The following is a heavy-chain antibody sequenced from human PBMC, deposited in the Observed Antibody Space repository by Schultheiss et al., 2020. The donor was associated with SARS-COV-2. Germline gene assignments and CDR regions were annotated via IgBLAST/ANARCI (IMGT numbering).Heavy chain of an antibody. D-gene: IGHD3-9*01. V-gene: IGHV3-48*01. CDR2: ISSSSSTI. Sequence: GESLKISCAASGFTFSSYSMNWVRQAPGKGLEWVSYISSSSSTIYYADSVKGRFTISRDNAKNSLYLQMNSLRAEDTALYYCAKDSYDILTGEFDYWGQGTLVTVSS. CDR1: GFTFSSYS. J-gene: IGHJ4*02. CDR3: AKDSYDILTGEFDY.